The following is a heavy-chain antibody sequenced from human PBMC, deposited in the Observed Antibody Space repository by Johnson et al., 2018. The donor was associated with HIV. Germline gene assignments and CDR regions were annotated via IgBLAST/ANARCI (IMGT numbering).Heavy chain of an antibody. Sequence: EMQLVESGGGLIQPGGSLRLSCAASGFTVSSNYMSWVRQAPGKGLEWVSVIYSGGSTYYADSVKGRFTISRDNSKNTPYLQMNSLRAEDTAVYYCARDSVILVDGAFDIWGQGTMVTVSS. V-gene: IGHV3-53*01. CDR2: IYSGGST. CDR1: GFTVSSNY. J-gene: IGHJ3*02. CDR3: ARDSVILVDGAFDI. D-gene: IGHD2-15*01.